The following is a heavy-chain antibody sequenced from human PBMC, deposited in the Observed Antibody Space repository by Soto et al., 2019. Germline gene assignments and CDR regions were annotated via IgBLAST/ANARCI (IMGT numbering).Heavy chain of an antibody. D-gene: IGHD6-6*01. CDR3: ERDLVTWSSSSGDY. CDR1: GHTFTSYG. V-gene: IGHV1-18*04. Sequence: ASVKVSCKASGHTFTSYGISWVRQAPGQGLEWMGWISAYNGNTTYAQKLQGRVTMTTDTSPSTAYMELRSLRSDDTAVYYCERDLVTWSSSSGDYWGQGTLVTVSS. CDR2: ISAYNGNT. J-gene: IGHJ4*02.